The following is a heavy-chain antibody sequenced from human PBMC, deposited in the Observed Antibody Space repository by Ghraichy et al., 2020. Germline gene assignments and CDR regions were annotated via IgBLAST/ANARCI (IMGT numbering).Heavy chain of an antibody. V-gene: IGHV3-23*01. Sequence: GESLTISCAASGFAFSSYAMSWVRQAPGKGLEWVSSFSGSSSSTYYADSVKGRFTISRDNSKNTLYLLMNSLRAEDTAVYYCAKCGVVGATLYYFDSWGQGTLVTISS. CDR1: GFAFSSYA. CDR2: FSGSSSST. CDR3: AKCGVVGATLYYFDS. J-gene: IGHJ4*02. D-gene: IGHD1-26*01.